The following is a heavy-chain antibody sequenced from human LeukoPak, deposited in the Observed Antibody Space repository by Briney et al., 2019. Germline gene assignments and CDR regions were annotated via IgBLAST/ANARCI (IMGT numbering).Heavy chain of an antibody. D-gene: IGHD2-15*01. J-gene: IGHJ4*02. CDR2: MNPNSGNT. CDR3: ARAGGYCGRISCPYYFDY. CDR1: GYTFTSYD. V-gene: IGHV1-8*01. Sequence: ASVKVSCKASGYTFTSYDINWVRQATGQGLEWMGWMNPNSGNTGYAQKFQGRVTMTRNTSISTAYMELSSLRSDDTAVYYCARAGGYCGRISCPYYFDYWGQGSLVAVSS.